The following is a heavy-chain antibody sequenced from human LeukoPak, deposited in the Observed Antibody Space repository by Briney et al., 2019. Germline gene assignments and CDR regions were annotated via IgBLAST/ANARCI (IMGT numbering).Heavy chain of an antibody. CDR2: INAGNGNT. Sequence: ASVKVSCKASGYTFTNYAMHWVRQAPGQRLEWMGWINAGNGNTKYSQKFQGRVTMTTDTSTSTAYMELRSLRSDDTAVYYCARDCPVGYCSGGSFLNWFDPWGQGTLVTVSS. J-gene: IGHJ5*02. V-gene: IGHV1-3*01. CDR1: GYTFTNYA. CDR3: ARDCPVGYCSGGSFLNWFDP. D-gene: IGHD2-15*01.